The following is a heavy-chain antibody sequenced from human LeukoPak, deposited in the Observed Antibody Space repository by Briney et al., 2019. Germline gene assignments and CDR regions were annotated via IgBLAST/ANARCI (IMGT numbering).Heavy chain of an antibody. CDR2: FDPEDGET. Sequence: GASVKVSCKVSGYTLTELSMHWVRQALGKGLEWMGGFDPEDGETFYAQKFQGRVTMTEDTSTDTAYMELSSLRSEDTAVYYCATDYYYDSSGSYYTIDYWGQGTLVTVSS. CDR1: GYTLTELS. J-gene: IGHJ4*02. CDR3: ATDYYYDSSGSYYTIDY. D-gene: IGHD3-22*01. V-gene: IGHV1-24*01.